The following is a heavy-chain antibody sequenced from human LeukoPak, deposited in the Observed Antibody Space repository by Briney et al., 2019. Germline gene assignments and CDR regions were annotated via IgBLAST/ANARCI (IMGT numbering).Heavy chain of an antibody. D-gene: IGHD5-24*01. CDR1: GFTFSSYG. CDR3: ASCRDGYNPGDY. Sequence: GGSLRLSCAASGFTFSSYGMHWVRQAPGKGLEWVTFIRYDGSDKYYGDSVKGRFTISRDNSKNTLYLQMNSLRAEDTAVYYCASCRDGYNPGDYWGQGTLVTVSS. CDR2: IRYDGSDK. V-gene: IGHV3-30*02. J-gene: IGHJ4*02.